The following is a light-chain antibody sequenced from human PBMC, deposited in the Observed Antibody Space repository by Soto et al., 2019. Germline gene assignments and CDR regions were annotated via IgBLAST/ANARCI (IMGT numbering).Light chain of an antibody. CDR3: MQNVQTPPT. J-gene: IGKJ1*01. CDR1: QSLLYSNGYNY. Sequence: DIVMTQSPLSLPVTPGEPASISCRSSQSLLYSNGYNYLDWYLQKPGQSPQLLIYLGSNRASGVPDRVSGSGSGTDFTLKISRVEAEDVGVYYCMQNVQTPPTFGQGTKVEIQ. V-gene: IGKV2-28*01. CDR2: LGS.